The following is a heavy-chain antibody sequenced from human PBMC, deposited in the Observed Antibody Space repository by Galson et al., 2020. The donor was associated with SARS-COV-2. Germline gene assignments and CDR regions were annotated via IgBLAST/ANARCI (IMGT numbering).Heavy chain of an antibody. CDR1: GGSISSGSYY. CDR3: AREIARSGMDV. V-gene: IGHV4-61*02. Sequence: SETLSLTCTVSGGSISSGSYYWSWIRQPAGKGLEWIGRIYTSGSTNYNPSLKSRVTISVDTSKNQFSMKLSSVTAADTAVYYCAREIARSGMDVWGQGTTVTVSS. CDR2: IYTSGST. J-gene: IGHJ6*02. D-gene: IGHD6-13*01.